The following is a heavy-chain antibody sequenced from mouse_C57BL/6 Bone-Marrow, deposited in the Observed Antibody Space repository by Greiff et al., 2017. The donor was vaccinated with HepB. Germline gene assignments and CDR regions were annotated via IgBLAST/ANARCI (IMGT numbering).Heavy chain of an antibody. CDR2: IYPRSGNT. J-gene: IGHJ2*01. V-gene: IGHV1-81*01. CDR1: GYTFTSYG. CDR3: AREEDDGSYYFDY. D-gene: IGHD2-3*01. Sequence: VQLQESGAELARPGASVKLSCKASGYTFTSYGISWVKQRTGQGLEWIGEIYPRSGNTYYNEKFKGKATLTADKSSSTAYMELRSLTSEDSAVYFCAREEDDGSYYFDYWGQGTTLTVSS.